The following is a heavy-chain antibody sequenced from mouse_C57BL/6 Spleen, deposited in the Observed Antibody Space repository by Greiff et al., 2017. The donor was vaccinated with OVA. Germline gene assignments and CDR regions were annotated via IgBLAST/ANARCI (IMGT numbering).Heavy chain of an antibody. CDR3: ARYLSTTVVAFDY. V-gene: IGHV1-53*01. J-gene: IGHJ2*01. CDR1: GYTFTSYW. CDR2: INPSNGGT. D-gene: IGHD1-1*01. Sequence: VQLQQPGTELVKPGASVKLSCKASGYTFTSYWMHWVKQRPGQGLEWIGNINPSNGGTNYNEKFKSKATRTVYKSSSTAYMQLSSLTSEDSAVYYCARYLSTTVVAFDYWGQGTTLTVSS.